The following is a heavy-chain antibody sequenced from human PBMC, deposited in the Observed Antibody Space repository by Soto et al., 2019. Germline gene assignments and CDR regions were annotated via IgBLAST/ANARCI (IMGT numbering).Heavy chain of an antibody. J-gene: IGHJ4*02. D-gene: IGHD3-10*01. CDR3: ARENGKESPNDY. CDR1: GSTFNRYC. CDR2: INSYNGKT. Sequence: QVQLVQSGAEVKEPGASVKVSCKASGSTFNRYCVSWVREAPGQGLAWMGWINSYNGKTDYAQKFQGRVYVTTDTSTTTVYMELRSLRSDDKAVYYCARENGKESPNDYWGQGTLVTVSS. V-gene: IGHV1-18*01.